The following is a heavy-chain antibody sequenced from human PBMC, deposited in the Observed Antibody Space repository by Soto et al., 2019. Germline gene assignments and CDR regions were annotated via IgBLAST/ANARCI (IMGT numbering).Heavy chain of an antibody. CDR3: ARPRTSATTKGYDY. D-gene: IGHD1-1*01. CDR1: GGPFGSYP. Sequence: QVQLVQSGAEVKKPGSSVKVSCKASGGPFGSYPISWVRQAPGQGLEWMGGIIPIFGTTNYAQRFQGRVTITADESTSTAYMELSSLRSEDTAVYFCARPRTSATTKGYDYWGQGTLVTVSS. V-gene: IGHV1-69*01. J-gene: IGHJ4*02. CDR2: IIPIFGTT.